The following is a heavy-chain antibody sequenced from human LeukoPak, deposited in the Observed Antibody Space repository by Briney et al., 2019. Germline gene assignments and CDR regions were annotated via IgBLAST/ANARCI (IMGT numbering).Heavy chain of an antibody. J-gene: IGHJ4*02. CDR1: GDSVSRTNIA. V-gene: IGHV6-1*01. CDR3: ARGFDY. Sequence: SQTLSLTCAISGDSVSRTNIAWNWIRQSPSRGLEWLGRTYYRSKWYNDYAVSVQSRIIINPDTSKNQFSLQLNSVTPEDTAVYYCARGFDYWGQGTLVTVSS. CDR2: TYYRSKWYN.